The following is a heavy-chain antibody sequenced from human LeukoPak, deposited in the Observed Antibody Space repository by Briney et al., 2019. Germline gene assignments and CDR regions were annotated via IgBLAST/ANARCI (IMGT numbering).Heavy chain of an antibody. D-gene: IGHD6-13*01. J-gene: IGHJ6*03. CDR2: MKPNSGNT. V-gene: IGHV1-8*03. CDR3: ARGHRGSSWLYYYYYYMDV. CDR1: GYTFSNYG. Sequence: ASVKVSCKASGYTFSNYGISWVRQAPGQGLEWMGWMKPNSGNTGYAQKFQGRVTITRNTSISTAYMELSSLRSEDTAVYYCARGHRGSSWLYYYYYYMDVWGKGTTVTVSS.